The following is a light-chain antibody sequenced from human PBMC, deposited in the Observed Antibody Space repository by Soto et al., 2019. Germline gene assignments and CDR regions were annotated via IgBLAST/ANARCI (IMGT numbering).Light chain of an antibody. CDR1: QSVSSY. V-gene: IGKV3-11*01. J-gene: IGKJ5*01. CDR2: DAS. Sequence: EIVLTQSPATLPLSPGERATLSCRASQSVSSYLAWYQQKPGQAPRLLIYDASNRAPGIPARFSGSGSGTEFTITSSSLGPEDCAVYYGQPRSNWPPITGGQGTRLEIK. CDR3: QPRSNWPPIT.